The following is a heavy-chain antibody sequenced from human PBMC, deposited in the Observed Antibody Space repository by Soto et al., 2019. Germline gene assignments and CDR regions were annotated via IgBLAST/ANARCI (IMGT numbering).Heavy chain of an antibody. CDR3: ATTVTTSDYYGMDV. D-gene: IGHD4-17*01. Sequence: QVQRVQSGAEVKKPGASVKVSCKASGYTFTSYDINWVRQATGQGLEWMGWMNPNSGNTGYAQKFQGRVTMTRNTSISTAYMELSSLRSEDTAVYYCATTVTTSDYYGMDVWGQGTTVTVSS. J-gene: IGHJ6*02. V-gene: IGHV1-8*01. CDR1: GYTFTSYD. CDR2: MNPNSGNT.